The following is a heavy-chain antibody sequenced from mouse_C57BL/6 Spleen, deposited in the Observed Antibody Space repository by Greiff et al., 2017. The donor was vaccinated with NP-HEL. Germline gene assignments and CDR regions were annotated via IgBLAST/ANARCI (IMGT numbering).Heavy chain of an antibody. CDR3: GRYDGYTNYAMDY. J-gene: IGHJ4*01. D-gene: IGHD2-3*01. CDR2: IYPGDGDT. Sequence: VQLQQSGAELVKPGASVKISCKASGYAFSSYWMNWVKQRPGKGLEWIGQIYPGDGDTNYNGKFKGKATLTADKSSSTAYMQLSSLTTEDAAVYYCGRYDGYTNYAMDYWGPGTSVTVSS. V-gene: IGHV1-80*01. CDR1: GYAFSSYW.